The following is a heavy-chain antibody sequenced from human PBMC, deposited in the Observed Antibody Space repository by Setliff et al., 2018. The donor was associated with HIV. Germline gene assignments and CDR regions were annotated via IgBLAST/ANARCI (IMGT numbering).Heavy chain of an antibody. CDR2: IYYSGST. V-gene: IGHV4-39*01. CDR3: ARLYVVADYYFDY. Sequence: SETLSLTCSVSGGSINSSNYYWGWIRQPPGKGLEWIGNIYYSGSTYYNPSLKSRVTISVDTSKNQFSLRLSSVTAADTALYYCARLYVVADYYFDYWGQGTLVTVSS. CDR1: GGSINSSNYY. J-gene: IGHJ4*02. D-gene: IGHD6-19*01.